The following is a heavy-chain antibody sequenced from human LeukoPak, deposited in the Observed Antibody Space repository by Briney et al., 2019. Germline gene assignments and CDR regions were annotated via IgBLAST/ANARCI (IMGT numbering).Heavy chain of an antibody. CDR1: GGSFSGYY. CDR3: ARGRGGYSYGQVDY. Sequence: SETLSLTCAVYGGSFSGYYWSWIRQPPGKGPEWIGEINHSGSTNYNPSLKSRVTISVDTSKNQFSLKLSSVTAADTAVYYCARGRGGYSYGQVDYWGQGTLVTVSS. D-gene: IGHD5-18*01. J-gene: IGHJ4*02. V-gene: IGHV4-34*01. CDR2: INHSGST.